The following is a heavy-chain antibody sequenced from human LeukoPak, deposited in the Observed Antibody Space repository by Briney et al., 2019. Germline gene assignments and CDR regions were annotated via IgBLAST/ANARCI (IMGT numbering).Heavy chain of an antibody. Sequence: PSETLSLTCAVYGGSFSGYYWSWIRQPPGKGLEWIGEINHSGSTNYNPSLKSRVTISVDTSKNQFSLKLSSVTAADTAVYYCARGRGYYDSSGYYWGQGTLVTVSS. V-gene: IGHV4-34*01. CDR1: GGSFSGYY. J-gene: IGHJ4*02. CDR3: ARGRGYYDSSGYY. CDR2: INHSGST. D-gene: IGHD3-22*01.